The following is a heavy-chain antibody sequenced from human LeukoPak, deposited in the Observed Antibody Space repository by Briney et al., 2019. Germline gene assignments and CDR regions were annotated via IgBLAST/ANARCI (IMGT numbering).Heavy chain of an antibody. CDR2: ISAYNGNT. Sequence: ASVKVSCKASGYTFTSYGISWVRQAPGQGFEWMGWISAYNGNTNYAQKLQGRVTMTTDTSTSTAYMELRSLRSDDTAVYYCARDNPIVEVPAAIQHYYYGMDVWGQGTTVTVSS. V-gene: IGHV1-18*01. J-gene: IGHJ6*02. D-gene: IGHD2-2*02. CDR3: ARDNPIVEVPAAIQHYYYGMDV. CDR1: GYTFTSYG.